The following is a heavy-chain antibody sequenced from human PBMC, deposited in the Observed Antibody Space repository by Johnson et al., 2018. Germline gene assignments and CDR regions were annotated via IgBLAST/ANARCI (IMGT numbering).Heavy chain of an antibody. V-gene: IGHV4-39*01. CDR2: VYYRGST. Sequence: QLVESGPGLVKPSEILSLPCTVSGASISSSRFYWGWIRQPPGKGLEWIGSVYYRGSTYYNPSLQSRVTISVDMSMNQVSLKLTSVTAADTAVYYRAKHRGDGDFQDAFDIWGLGTMVTVSS. CDR3: AKHRGDGDFQDAFDI. D-gene: IGHD4-17*01. CDR1: GASISSSRFY. J-gene: IGHJ3*02.